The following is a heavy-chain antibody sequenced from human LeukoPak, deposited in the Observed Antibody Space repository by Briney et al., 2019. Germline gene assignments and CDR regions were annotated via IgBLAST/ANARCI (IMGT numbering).Heavy chain of an antibody. J-gene: IGHJ4*02. CDR2: IDTDGSFT. V-gene: IGHV3-74*01. Sequence: GGSLRLSCAASGFTFSSYWMHWVRQAPGKGLVWVSRIDTDGSFTSYADSVRGRFTISRDNAKNTLYLQMSSLGAEDTAVYYCIRGTVGAPGNDYWGQGTLVTFSS. D-gene: IGHD1-26*01. CDR1: GFTFSSYW. CDR3: IRGTVGAPGNDY.